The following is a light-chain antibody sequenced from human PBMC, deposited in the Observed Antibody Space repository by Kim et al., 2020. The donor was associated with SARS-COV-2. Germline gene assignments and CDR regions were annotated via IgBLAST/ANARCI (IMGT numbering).Light chain of an antibody. V-gene: IGKV4-1*01. CDR3: QQYYSTPYT. CDR2: WAS. J-gene: IGKJ2*01. Sequence: DIVMTQSPDSLAVSLGERATINCKSSQSVLNSSSNKNYLAWYQQKPGQPPKLLIYWASTRESGVPDRFSGSGSGTDFTLTISSLQAEDVAVYYCQQYYSTPYTFGQGTKLEI. CDR1: QSVLNSSSNKNY.